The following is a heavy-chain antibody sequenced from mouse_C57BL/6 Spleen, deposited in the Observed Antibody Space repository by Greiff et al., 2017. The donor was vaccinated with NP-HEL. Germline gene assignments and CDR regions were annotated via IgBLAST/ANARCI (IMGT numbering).Heavy chain of an antibody. J-gene: IGHJ2*01. CDR3: ARKDYDGDYFDY. V-gene: IGHV7-1*01. CDR2: SRHKANDYTT. D-gene: IGHD2-4*01. Sequence: EVQGVESGGGLVQSGRSLRLSCATSGFTFSDFYMEWVRQAPGKGLEWIAASRHKANDYTTEYSASGKGRFIVSRDTSQSILYLQMNALRAEDTAMYYCARKDYDGDYFDYWGQGTTLTVSS. CDR1: GFTFSDFY.